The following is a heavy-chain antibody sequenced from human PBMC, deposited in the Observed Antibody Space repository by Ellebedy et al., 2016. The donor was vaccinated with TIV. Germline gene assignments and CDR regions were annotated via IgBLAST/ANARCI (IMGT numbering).Heavy chain of an antibody. CDR2: ISRDTSYT. Sequence: GGSLRLSCTVSGGSISSYYWSWIRQAPGKGLEWISYISRDTSYTNYAGSVKRRFTISRDNAKNSVYLQMNSLRVEDTAVYYCARESSNYFDYWGQGTLVTVSS. D-gene: IGHD3-10*01. J-gene: IGHJ4*02. CDR3: ARESSNYFDY. CDR1: GGSISSYY. V-gene: IGHV3-11*06.